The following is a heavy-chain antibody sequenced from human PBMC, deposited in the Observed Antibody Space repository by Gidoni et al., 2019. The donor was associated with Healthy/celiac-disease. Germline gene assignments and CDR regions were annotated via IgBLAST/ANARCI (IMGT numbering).Heavy chain of an antibody. J-gene: IGHJ6*02. Sequence: EVQLVESGGGLVKPGGSLRLSCAASGFPFSSYSMNWVRQAPGKGLEWVSSISSSSSYIYYADSVKGRFTISRDNAKNSLYLQMNSLRAEDTAVYYCARVLYYYGSGSFDYYYGMDVWGQGTTVTVSS. CDR1: GFPFSSYS. D-gene: IGHD3-10*01. V-gene: IGHV3-21*01. CDR3: ARVLYYYGSGSFDYYYGMDV. CDR2: ISSSSSYI.